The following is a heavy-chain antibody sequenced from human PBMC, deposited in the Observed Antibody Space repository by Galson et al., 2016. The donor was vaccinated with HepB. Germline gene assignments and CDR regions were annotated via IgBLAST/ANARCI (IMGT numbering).Heavy chain of an antibody. J-gene: IGHJ4*02. CDR3: AKIRTIPFVAASYDY. CDR1: GFTFSSYA. CDR2: ISSSGDST. Sequence: SLRLSCAASGFTFSSYAMSWVRQAPGKGLEWVSAISSSGDSTYYADSVKGRFTISRDNSKNTLYLQMNSLRAEDTAAYYCAKIRTIPFVAASYDYWGQGTLVTVSS. V-gene: IGHV3-23*01. D-gene: IGHD2-15*01.